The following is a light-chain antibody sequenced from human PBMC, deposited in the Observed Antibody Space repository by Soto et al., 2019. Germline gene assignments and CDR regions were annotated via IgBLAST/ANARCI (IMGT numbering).Light chain of an antibody. CDR1: SSDIGGYNY. CDR2: EVS. V-gene: IGLV2-14*01. Sequence: QSVLTQPASVSGSPGQSITISCTGTSSDIGGYNYVSWYQQDPGKAPRLMIYEVSNRPSGVSNRFSGSKSGDTASLTISGLQAEDEADYYCSSYTRSDTWVFGGGTKVTVL. J-gene: IGLJ3*02. CDR3: SSYTRSDTWV.